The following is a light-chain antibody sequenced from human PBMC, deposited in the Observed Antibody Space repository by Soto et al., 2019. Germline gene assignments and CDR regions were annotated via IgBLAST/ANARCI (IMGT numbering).Light chain of an antibody. J-gene: IGKJ1*01. CDR2: DAS. CDR1: QDIDNY. CDR3: QQYAKVPWT. Sequence: DIQMTQSPSSLSASVGDRVTITCQASQDIDNYLNWFQQKPGKAPKLLIYDASNLETGVPSRFSGSGSGADFTFTISSLQPEDIATYYCQQYAKVPWTFGQGTKVEIK. V-gene: IGKV1-33*01.